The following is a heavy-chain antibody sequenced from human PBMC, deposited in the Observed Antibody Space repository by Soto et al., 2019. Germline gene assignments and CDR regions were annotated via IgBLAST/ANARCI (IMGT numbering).Heavy chain of an antibody. J-gene: IGHJ6*03. CDR3: ARHLVGSGVNYYMDV. CDR2: IYYSGST. D-gene: IGHD3-10*01. Sequence: QLQLQESGPGLVKPSETLSLTCTVSGGSISSSSYYWGWIRQPPGKGLEWIGSIYYSGSTYYNPSLKSLVTISEDTSKNQFSLKLSSVTAADTAVYYCARHLVGSGVNYYMDVWGKGTTVTVSS. CDR1: GGSISSSSYY. V-gene: IGHV4-39*01.